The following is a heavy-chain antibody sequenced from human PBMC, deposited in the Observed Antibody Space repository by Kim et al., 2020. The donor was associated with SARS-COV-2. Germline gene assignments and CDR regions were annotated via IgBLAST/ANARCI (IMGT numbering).Heavy chain of an antibody. Sequence: SETLSLTCTVSGYSIISGYYWGWIRQPPGKGLEWIGSIYHSGSSYYNPSLKSRVTISVDTSKNQFSLKLSSVTAADTAVYFCARDLLAAAVDSWGQGTLVTVSS. CDR1: GYSIISGYY. CDR3: ARDLLAAAVDS. D-gene: IGHD6-13*01. CDR2: IYHSGSS. J-gene: IGHJ4*02. V-gene: IGHV4-38-2*02.